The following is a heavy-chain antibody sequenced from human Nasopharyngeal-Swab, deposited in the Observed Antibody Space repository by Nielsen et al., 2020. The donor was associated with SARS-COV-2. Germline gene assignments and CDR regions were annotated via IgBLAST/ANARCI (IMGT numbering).Heavy chain of an antibody. V-gene: IGHV3-53*01. J-gene: IGHJ6*03. Sequence: VRQAPGKGLEWVSVIYSGGSTYYAASVKGRFTISRDNSKNTLYLQMNSLRAEDTAVYYCARDRFSGYMDVWGKGTTVTVSS. CDR2: IYSGGST. CDR3: ARDRFSGYMDV. D-gene: IGHD6-25*01.